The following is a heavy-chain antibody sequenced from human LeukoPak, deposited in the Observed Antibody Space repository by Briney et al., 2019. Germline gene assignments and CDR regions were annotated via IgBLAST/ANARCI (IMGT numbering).Heavy chain of an antibody. Sequence: SETLSLTCAVYGGSFSGYYWNWIRQPPGKGLEWIGEINNSGSTNYNPSLKSRVTISRDTSKNQFSLKLSSVTAADTAVYYCARGPDDAFDIWGQGTMVTVSS. J-gene: IGHJ3*02. CDR1: GGSFSGYY. CDR2: INNSGST. CDR3: ARGPDDAFDI. V-gene: IGHV4-34*01.